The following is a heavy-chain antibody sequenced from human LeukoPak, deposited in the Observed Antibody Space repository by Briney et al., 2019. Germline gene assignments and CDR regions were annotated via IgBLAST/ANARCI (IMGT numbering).Heavy chain of an antibody. V-gene: IGHV1-18*01. CDR2: ISAYNGNT. CDR3: ARDFSRRYSYGYGLFDY. CDR1: GYTFTSYV. J-gene: IGHJ4*02. D-gene: IGHD5-18*01. Sequence: ASVKVSCKASGYTFTSYVISWVRQAPGQGLEWMGWISAYNGNTNYAQKLQGRVTMTTDTSTSTAYMELRSLRSDDTAVYYCARDFSRRYSYGYGLFDYWGQGTLVTVSS.